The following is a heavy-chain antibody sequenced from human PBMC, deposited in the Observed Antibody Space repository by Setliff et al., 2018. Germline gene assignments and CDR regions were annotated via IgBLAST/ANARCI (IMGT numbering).Heavy chain of an antibody. Sequence: GGSLRLSCAASGFTFSDHYMDWVRQAPGKGLEWVGRVRRKDNSYSTESIASVRGRFTISRDDSKNSVYLQMNSLKIEDTGVYYCTTALRWESSGGVDSWGQGTLVTVSS. CDR3: TTALRWESSGGVDS. CDR1: GFTFSDHY. J-gene: IGHJ4*02. V-gene: IGHV3-72*01. CDR2: VRRKDNSYST. D-gene: IGHD6-25*01.